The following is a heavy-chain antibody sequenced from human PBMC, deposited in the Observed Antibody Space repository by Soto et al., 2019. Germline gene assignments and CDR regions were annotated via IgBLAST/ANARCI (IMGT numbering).Heavy chain of an antibody. CDR2: ISTYNGNT. V-gene: IGHV1-18*01. CDR1: GGTFSGYG. Sequence: GCSLEVSCKASGGTFSGYGISWVGQGHGQGIEWMGWISTYNGNTNYAQKIHGRVTMATDTSTSKAYMELRSLRSEDTAVYYCAVETTLDYWGQGTLVTVSS. J-gene: IGHJ4*02. CDR3: AVETTLDY. D-gene: IGHD1-7*01.